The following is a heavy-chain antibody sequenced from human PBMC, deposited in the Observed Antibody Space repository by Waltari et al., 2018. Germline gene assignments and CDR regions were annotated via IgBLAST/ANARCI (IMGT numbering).Heavy chain of an antibody. D-gene: IGHD2-15*01. CDR1: GGTFSSYA. V-gene: IGHV1-69*12. CDR2: IIPMFGTA. Sequence: QVQLVQSGAEVKKPGSSVKVSCKASGGTFSSYAISWVRQAPGQGLEGMGGIIPMFGTANYAQKFKGRVTITADESTSTAYMALSSRRSEETAGYYWGRVGRGMVVAATRNWFDPWGQGTLVTVSS. CDR3: GRVGRGMVVAATRNWFDP. J-gene: IGHJ5*02.